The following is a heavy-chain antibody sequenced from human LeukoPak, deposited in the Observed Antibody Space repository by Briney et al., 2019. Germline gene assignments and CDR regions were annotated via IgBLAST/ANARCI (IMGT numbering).Heavy chain of an antibody. Sequence: SQTLSLTCTVSGGSISSGDYYWGWIRQPPGKGLEWIGYIYYSGSTYYNPSLKSRVTISVDTSKNQFSLKLSSVTAADTAVYYCARGRDYYGSDPAAFDIWGQGTMVTVSS. CDR3: ARGRDYYGSDPAAFDI. CDR1: GGSISSGDYY. CDR2: IYYSGST. V-gene: IGHV4-30-4*08. D-gene: IGHD3-10*01. J-gene: IGHJ3*02.